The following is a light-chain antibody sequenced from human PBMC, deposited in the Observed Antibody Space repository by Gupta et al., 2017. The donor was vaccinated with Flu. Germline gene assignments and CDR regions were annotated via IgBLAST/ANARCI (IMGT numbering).Light chain of an antibody. CDR1: QSVSSN. J-gene: IGKJ1*01. CDR2: GAS. CDR3: QQYNNWPWT. Sequence: EIVMTQSPATLSVSPGERATLSCRASQSVSSNLAWYQEKPGQAPRLLIYGASTRATGIPARFSGSGSGTEFTLTISSLQSEDFAVYYFQQYNNWPWTFGQGTRWKSN. V-gene: IGKV3-15*01.